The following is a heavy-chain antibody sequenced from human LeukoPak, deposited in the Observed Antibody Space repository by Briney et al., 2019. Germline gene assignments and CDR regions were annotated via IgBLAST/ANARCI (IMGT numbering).Heavy chain of an antibody. J-gene: IGHJ4*02. CDR3: ARDLRL. CDR1: GFTFSSYG. Sequence: PGRSLRLSCAASGFTFSSYGMHWVRQAPGKGLEWVAVISYDGSNKYYADSVKGRFTISRDNSKNTLYLQINSLRAEDTAVYYCARDLRLWGQGTLVTVSS. V-gene: IGHV3-30*03. CDR2: ISYDGSNK.